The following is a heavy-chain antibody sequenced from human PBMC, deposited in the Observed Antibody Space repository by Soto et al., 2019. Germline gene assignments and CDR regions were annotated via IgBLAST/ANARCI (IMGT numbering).Heavy chain of an antibody. D-gene: IGHD3-10*01. J-gene: IGHJ4*02. Sequence: ASVKVSFKASGGTFSSDAISWVLQAPGQGLEWMGGIIPIFGTANYAQKFQGRVTITADESTSTAYMELSSLRSEDTAVYYCARDYGSGSYELDYWGQGTLVTVSS. CDR1: GGTFSSDA. CDR3: ARDYGSGSYELDY. CDR2: IIPIFGTA. V-gene: IGHV1-69*13.